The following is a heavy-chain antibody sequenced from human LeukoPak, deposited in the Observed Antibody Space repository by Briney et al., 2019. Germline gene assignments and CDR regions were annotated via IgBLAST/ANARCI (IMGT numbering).Heavy chain of an antibody. CDR1: GGSISSYY. Sequence: SETLSLTCTVSGGSISSYYWSWIRQPPGKGLEWIGYIYYSGSTNYNPSLKSRVTISVDTSKNQFSLKLSSVTAADTAVYYCARDGYGGSHESDVWGKGTTVTVSS. V-gene: IGHV4-59*01. CDR3: ARDGYGGSHESDV. CDR2: IYYSGST. D-gene: IGHD5-12*01. J-gene: IGHJ6*04.